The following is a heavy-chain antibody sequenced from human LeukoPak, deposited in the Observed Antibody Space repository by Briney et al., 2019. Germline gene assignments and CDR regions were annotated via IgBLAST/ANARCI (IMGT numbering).Heavy chain of an antibody. Sequence: GESLKISCQGSGFTFVHTWIGWVRQMPGKGLEWMGLIYPHDSDTKYNPSFQGLVTVSADQSISTAYLQWSSLKASDTAVYYCVRQVPSCFGSAKGYYGMDVWGQGTTVIVSS. D-gene: IGHD2-15*01. CDR1: GFTFVHTW. CDR3: VRQVPSCFGSAKGYYGMDV. CDR2: IYPHDSDT. J-gene: IGHJ6*02. V-gene: IGHV5-51*01.